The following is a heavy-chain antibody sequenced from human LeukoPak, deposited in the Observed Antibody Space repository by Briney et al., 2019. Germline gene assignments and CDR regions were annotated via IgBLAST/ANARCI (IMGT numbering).Heavy chain of an antibody. D-gene: IGHD1-7*01. CDR2: IYYSGST. V-gene: IGHV4-39*01. CDR3: ARGTFDY. J-gene: IGHJ4*02. Sequence: PSETLSLTCTVSGGSISSSSYYWGWIRQPPGKGLEWIGSIYYSGSTYYNPSLKSRVTISVDTSKNQFSLKLSSVTAVDTAVYYCARGTFDYWGQGTLVTVSS. CDR1: GGSISSSSYY.